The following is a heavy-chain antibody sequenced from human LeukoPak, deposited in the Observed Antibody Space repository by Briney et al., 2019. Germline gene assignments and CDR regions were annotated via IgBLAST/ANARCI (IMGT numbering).Heavy chain of an antibody. J-gene: IGHJ4*02. V-gene: IGHV3-21*01. CDR3: ARGEWEPPTYYFDN. CDR1: GFTVSGNN. CDR2: ISSSSSYI. D-gene: IGHD1-26*01. Sequence: GGSLRLSCAVSGFTVSGNNMSWIRQGPGKGLEWVSSISSSSSYIYYADSVKGRFTISRDNAKKSLYLQMNSLRAEDTAVYYCARGEWEPPTYYFDNWGQGTLVTVSS.